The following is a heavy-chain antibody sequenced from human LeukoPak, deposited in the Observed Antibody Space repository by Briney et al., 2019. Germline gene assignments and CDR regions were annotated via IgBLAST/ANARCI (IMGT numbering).Heavy chain of an antibody. D-gene: IGHD5-12*01. Sequence: ASVKVSCKASGSAFTNWVFSWMRQAPGQGLEWMGWISGYNGNTNNAQKLQGRVTMPTDTSTSTAYMELRSLSSDDTALYYRARVRRYSGYHLDHWGQGTLVTVSS. CDR2: ISGYNGNT. J-gene: IGHJ4*02. V-gene: IGHV1-18*01. CDR3: ARVRRYSGYHLDH. CDR1: GSAFTNWV.